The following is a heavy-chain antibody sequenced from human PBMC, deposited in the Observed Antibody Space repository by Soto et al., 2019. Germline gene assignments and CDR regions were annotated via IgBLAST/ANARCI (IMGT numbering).Heavy chain of an antibody. V-gene: IGHV3-72*01. D-gene: IGHD4-17*01. J-gene: IGHJ5*02. CDR3: TRGSPYGDSALAWFDP. CDR2: TRNRANSYTT. Sequence: GGSPRLSCAASGFTSSDYYMDWVRQAPGKGLEWVGRTRNRANSYTTEYAASVKGRFTISRDGSQNSVYLQMNSLKTEDTAVYYCTRGSPYGDSALAWFDPWGQGTLVTVSS. CDR1: GFTSSDYY.